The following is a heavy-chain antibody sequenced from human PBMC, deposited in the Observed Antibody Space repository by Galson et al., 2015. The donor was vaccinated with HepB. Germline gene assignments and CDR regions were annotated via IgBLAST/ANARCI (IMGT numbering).Heavy chain of an antibody. V-gene: IGHV3-53*04. D-gene: IGHD5-18*01. CDR2: IYSGDTT. Sequence: SLRLSCAASGFNVSSNYMSWVRQAPGKGLEWVSIIYSGDTTYYADSVKGRFTISRHSSKNTLYLQMNSLRAEDTAVYYCARDGGRGYSYVYLDAFDLWGQGTMVTVSS. J-gene: IGHJ3*01. CDR3: ARDGGRGYSYVYLDAFDL. CDR1: GFNVSSNY.